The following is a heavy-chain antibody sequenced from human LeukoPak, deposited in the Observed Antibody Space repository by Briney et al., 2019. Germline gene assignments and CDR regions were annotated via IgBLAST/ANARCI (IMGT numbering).Heavy chain of an antibody. V-gene: IGHV3-7*01. D-gene: IGHD1-1*01. CDR3: ARDGDSWNDFDH. CDR2: IRKDGHEI. Sequence: TGGSLRLSCVASGFSFSTSWMTWVRQAPGKDLEWVANIRKDGHEIHYADSVKGRFTISRDNTKNSLYLQMSSLSVEDTALYYWARDGDSWNDFDHWGQGTLVTVSS. CDR1: GFSFSTSW. J-gene: IGHJ4*02.